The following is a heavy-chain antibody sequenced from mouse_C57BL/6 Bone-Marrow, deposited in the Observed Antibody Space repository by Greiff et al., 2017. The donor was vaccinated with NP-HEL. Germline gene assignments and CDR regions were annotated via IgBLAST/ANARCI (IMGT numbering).Heavy chain of an antibody. V-gene: IGHV7-1*01. CDR3: ARDELGTFAY. D-gene: IGHD4-1*01. Sequence: EVQGVESGGGLVQSGRSLRLSCATSGFTFSDFYMEWVRQAPGKGLEWIAASRNKANDYTTEYSASVKGRFIVSRDTSQSILYLQMNALRAEDTAIYYCARDELGTFAYWGQGTLVTVSA. CDR2: SRNKANDYTT. CDR1: GFTFSDFY. J-gene: IGHJ3*01.